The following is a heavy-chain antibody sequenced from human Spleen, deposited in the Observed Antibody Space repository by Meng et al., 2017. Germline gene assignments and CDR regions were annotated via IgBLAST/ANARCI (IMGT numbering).Heavy chain of an antibody. J-gene: IGHJ4*02. D-gene: IGHD3-16*01. V-gene: IGHV3-7*01. CDR1: GFTFRRYW. CDR3: ARDFGYYDYGDFLDY. Sequence: GESLKISCAASGFTFRRYWMTWVRQAPGKGLEWVANINQDGNEKYYVVSVTGRFTISRDNAKNSLYLQMNSLRAEDTAVYYCARDFGYYDYGDFLDYWGQGTLVTVSS. CDR2: INQDGNEK.